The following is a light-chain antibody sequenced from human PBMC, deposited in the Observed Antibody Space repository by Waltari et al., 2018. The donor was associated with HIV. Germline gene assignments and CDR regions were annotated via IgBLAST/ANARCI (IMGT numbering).Light chain of an antibody. V-gene: IGKV1-9*01. Sequence: DIQLTQSPSFLSASVGDRVTITCRASQGISSYLAWYQQKPGKAPKLLIYSASTLQSGVPSRFRGRASGTEFTLTISSLQPEDFATYYCQQLNSYPVPFTFGPGTKVDIK. CDR1: QGISSY. CDR3: QQLNSYPVPFT. CDR2: SAS. J-gene: IGKJ3*01.